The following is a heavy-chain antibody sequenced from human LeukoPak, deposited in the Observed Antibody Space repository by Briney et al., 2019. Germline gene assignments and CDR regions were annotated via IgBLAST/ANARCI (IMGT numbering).Heavy chain of an antibody. CDR2: IYSGGST. CDR1: GFTVSSNY. Sequence: GGSLRLSCAASGFTVSSNYMSWVRQAPGKGLEWVSVIYSGGSTYYADSVKGRFTISRDNSKNTLYLQMNSLRAEDTAVYYCARDGVVVPAAPFDYWGQGTLVTVSS. D-gene: IGHD2-2*01. CDR3: ARDGVVVPAAPFDY. V-gene: IGHV3-66*01. J-gene: IGHJ4*02.